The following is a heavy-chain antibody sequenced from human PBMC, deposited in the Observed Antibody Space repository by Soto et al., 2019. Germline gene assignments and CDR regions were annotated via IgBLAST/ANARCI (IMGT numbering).Heavy chain of an antibody. V-gene: IGHV3-30-3*01. J-gene: IGHJ5*02. CDR1: GFTFSSYA. CDR2: ISYDGSNK. Sequence: QVQLVESGGGVVQPGRSLRLSCAASGFTFSSYAMHWVRQAPGKGLEWVAVISYDGSNKYYADSVKGRFTISRDNSKNTLYLQMNSLRAEDTAVYYCASDSSSWAEGPQSRFDPWGQGTLVTVSS. CDR3: ASDSSSWAEGPQSRFDP. D-gene: IGHD6-13*01.